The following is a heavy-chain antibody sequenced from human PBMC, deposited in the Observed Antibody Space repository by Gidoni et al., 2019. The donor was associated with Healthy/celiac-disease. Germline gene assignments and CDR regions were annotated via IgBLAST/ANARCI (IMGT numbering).Heavy chain of an antibody. CDR2: ISSSGSTI. V-gene: IGHV3-48*03. CDR3: ARVHTYYDFWSGYGAAFDI. CDR1: GFTFSSYE. D-gene: IGHD3-3*01. Sequence: GFTFSSYEMNWVRQAPGKGLEWVSYISSSGSTIYYADSVKGRFTISRDNAKNSLYLQMNSLRAEDTAVYYCARVHTYYDFWSGYGAAFDIWGQGTMVTVSS. J-gene: IGHJ3*02.